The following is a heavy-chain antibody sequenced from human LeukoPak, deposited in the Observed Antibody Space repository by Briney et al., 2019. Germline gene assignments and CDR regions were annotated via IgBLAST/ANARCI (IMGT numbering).Heavy chain of an antibody. CDR3: ARGYCSRTSCEDFDY. CDR2: ISASSSFI. V-gene: IGHV3-21*01. J-gene: IGHJ4*02. Sequence: GGSLRLSCAASGFTFSHYSMNWVRQAPGKGLEWVSSISASSSFIYYADSLKGRFTISRDNAKNSLYLQMNSLRAEDTAVFYCARGYCSRTSCEDFDYWGREPWSPSPQ. CDR1: GFTFSHYS. D-gene: IGHD2-2*01.